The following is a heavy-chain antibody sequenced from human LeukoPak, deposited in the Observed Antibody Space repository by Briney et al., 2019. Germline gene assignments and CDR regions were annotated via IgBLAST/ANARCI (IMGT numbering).Heavy chain of an antibody. D-gene: IGHD6-19*01. CDR1: GRTFNSYS. J-gene: IGHJ3*02. V-gene: IGHV1-69*13. CDR3: AREGTDSGWWRAFDI. Sequence: ASVKVPCKASGRTFNSYSFNWVRNAPGQGLEWMGTLIPSFGRPNYAQKFQGRVTISADEFTTTVYMDLTSLRFEDTAIYYCAREGTDSGWWRAFDIWGQGTMITVSS. CDR2: LIPSFGRP.